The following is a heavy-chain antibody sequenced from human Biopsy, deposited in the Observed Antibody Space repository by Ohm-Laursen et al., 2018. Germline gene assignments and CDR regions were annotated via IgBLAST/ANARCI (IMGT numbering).Heavy chain of an antibody. Sequence: SLRLSCAAAGFNFDDHVMHWVRQAPGKGLAWVSGISWDGGSEGYADSVKGRFTISRDNAKNSLFLQMNSLTTEDTALYYCVRGYSSSWSGYLDHWGQGTLVTVSS. CDR1: GFNFDDHV. CDR2: ISWDGGSE. D-gene: IGHD3-3*01. CDR3: VRGYSSSWSGYLDH. J-gene: IGHJ4*02. V-gene: IGHV3-9*01.